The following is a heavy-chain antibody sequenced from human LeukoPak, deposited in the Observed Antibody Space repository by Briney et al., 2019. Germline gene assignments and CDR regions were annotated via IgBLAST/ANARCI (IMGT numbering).Heavy chain of an antibody. CDR2: IYYSGST. D-gene: IGHD1-1*01. Sequence: SETLSLTCTVSGGSISSSSYYWGWIRQPPGKGLEWIGSIYYSGSTYYNPSLKSRVTISVDTSKNQLSLKLSSVTAADTAVYHCVRLQPNTGEWAFDIWGQGTMVSVSS. CDR1: GGSISSSSYY. J-gene: IGHJ3*02. V-gene: IGHV4-39*07. CDR3: VRLQPNTGEWAFDI.